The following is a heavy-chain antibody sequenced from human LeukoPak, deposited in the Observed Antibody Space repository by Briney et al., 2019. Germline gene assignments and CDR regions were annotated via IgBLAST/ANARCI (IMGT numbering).Heavy chain of an antibody. Sequence: TGGSLRLSCAASGFTFSSHGMHWVRQAPGKGLEWVSSISSSSSYIYYADSVKGRFTISRDNAKNSLYLQMNSLRAEDTAVYYCARDIILRTGAFDIWGQGTMVTVSS. CDR3: ARDIILRTGAFDI. CDR1: GFTFSSHG. V-gene: IGHV3-21*01. J-gene: IGHJ3*02. D-gene: IGHD2/OR15-2a*01. CDR2: ISSSSSYI.